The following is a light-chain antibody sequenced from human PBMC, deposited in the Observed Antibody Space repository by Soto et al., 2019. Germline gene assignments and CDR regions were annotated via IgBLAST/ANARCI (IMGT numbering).Light chain of an antibody. CDR1: SSDVGGYNY. V-gene: IGLV2-14*01. CDR3: SSYTSGSTWV. CDR2: DVS. Sequence: QSALTQAASVSGSPGQSITISCTGTSSDVGGYNYVSWYQQHPGKAPKLMIYDVSNRPSGVSNRFSGSKSGNTASLTISGLQAEDEADYYCSSYTSGSTWVFGGGTKLTVL. J-gene: IGLJ3*02.